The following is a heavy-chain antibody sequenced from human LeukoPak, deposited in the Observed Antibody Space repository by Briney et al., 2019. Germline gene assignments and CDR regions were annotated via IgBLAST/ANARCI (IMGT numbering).Heavy chain of an antibody. CDR1: GFTFSSHS. J-gene: IGHJ4*02. D-gene: IGHD4-17*01. CDR3: ARAGYGDYSDY. CDR2: TSSSSYI. V-gene: IGHV3-21*01. Sequence: GGSLRLSFAASGFTFSSHSMNWVRPAPGKGVEWDSSTSSSSYIYYADSVKGRFTISRDNAKNSLYLQMNSLRAEDTAVYYCARAGYGDYSDYWGQGTLVTVSS.